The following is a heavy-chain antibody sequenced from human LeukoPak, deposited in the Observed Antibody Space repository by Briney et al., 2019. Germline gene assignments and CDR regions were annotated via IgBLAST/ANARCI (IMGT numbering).Heavy chain of an antibody. Sequence: ASVKVSCKASGYTFTSYGISWVRQAPGQGLEWMEWISAYNGNTNYAQKLQGRVTMTTDTSTSTAYMELRSLRSDDTAVYYCARDLYYDSSGYFLPTSPFDYWGQGTLVTVSS. CDR2: ISAYNGNT. J-gene: IGHJ4*02. D-gene: IGHD3-22*01. CDR3: ARDLYYDSSGYFLPTSPFDY. V-gene: IGHV1-18*01. CDR1: GYTFTSYG.